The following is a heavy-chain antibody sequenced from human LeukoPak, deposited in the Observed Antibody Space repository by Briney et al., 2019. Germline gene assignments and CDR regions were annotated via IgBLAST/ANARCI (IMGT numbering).Heavy chain of an antibody. Sequence: GGSLRLSCAASGFTFNSYAMSWVRQAPGKGLEWVSVISGSGGSTYYADSVKGRFTISRDNSKNTLYLQMNSLRAEDTAVYYCASSGYCGGGSCYLRYWYFDLWGRGTLVTVSS. D-gene: IGHD2-15*01. V-gene: IGHV3-23*01. CDR1: GFTFNSYA. J-gene: IGHJ2*01. CDR2: ISGSGGST. CDR3: ASSGYCGGGSCYLRYWYFDL.